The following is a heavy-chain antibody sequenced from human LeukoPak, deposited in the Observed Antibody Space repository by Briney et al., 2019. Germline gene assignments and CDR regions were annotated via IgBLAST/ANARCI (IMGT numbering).Heavy chain of an antibody. D-gene: IGHD3-10*01. J-gene: IGHJ4*02. V-gene: IGHV4-34*01. Sequence: TSETLSLTCAVYGGSFSGYYWGWIRQPPGKGLEWIGSVDHSGGTYYNPSLRSRVSISVDTSKNQFSLKLSSVTAADTAVYSCAGFTFFRGVITFDYWGQGTLVTVSS. CDR1: GGSFSGYY. CDR2: VDHSGGT. CDR3: AGFTFFRGVITFDY.